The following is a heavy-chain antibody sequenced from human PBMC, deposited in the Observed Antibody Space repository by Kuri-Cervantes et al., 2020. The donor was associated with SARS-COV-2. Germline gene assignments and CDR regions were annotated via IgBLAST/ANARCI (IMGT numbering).Heavy chain of an antibody. Sequence: SVKVSCKASGGTFSSYTISWVQQAPGQGLEWTGRIIPILGIANYAQKFQGRVTITADKSTSTAYMELSSLRSEDTAVYYCAADMAYCGGDCYSNYYYYYGMDVWGQGTTVTVSS. V-gene: IGHV1-69*02. D-gene: IGHD2-21*02. CDR2: IIPILGIA. CDR3: AADMAYCGGDCYSNYYYYYGMDV. J-gene: IGHJ6*02. CDR1: GGTFSSYT.